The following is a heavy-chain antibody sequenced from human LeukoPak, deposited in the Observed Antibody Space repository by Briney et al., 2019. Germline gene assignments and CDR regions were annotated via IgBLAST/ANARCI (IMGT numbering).Heavy chain of an antibody. CDR3: ARDYSNLWAFDI. J-gene: IGHJ3*02. D-gene: IGHD4-11*01. CDR2: IIPIFGTA. CDR1: GGTFSSYA. V-gene: IGHV1-69*05. Sequence: GASVKVSCKASGGTFSSYAISWVRQAPGQGLEWMGGIIPIFGTANYAQKFQGRVTITTDESTSTAYMELSSLRSEDTAVYYCARDYSNLWAFDIWGQGTMVTVSS.